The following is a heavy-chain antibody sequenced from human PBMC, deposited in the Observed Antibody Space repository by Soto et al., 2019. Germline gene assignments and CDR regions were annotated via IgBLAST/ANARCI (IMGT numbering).Heavy chain of an antibody. CDR1: GFTFSSCA. V-gene: IGHV3-64*07. Sequence: EVQLVQSGGGLAQPGESLRLSCVASGFTFSSCAMHWVRQAPGKGPEYVSAISRDGSGTYYAASVKGRFSISRDNSKNTLCLHMGSLRPEDTAVYYCTRAPSLTRLFDYWGQGTLVSVSS. CDR3: TRAPSLTRLFDY. D-gene: IGHD3-9*01. CDR2: ISRDGSGT. J-gene: IGHJ4*02.